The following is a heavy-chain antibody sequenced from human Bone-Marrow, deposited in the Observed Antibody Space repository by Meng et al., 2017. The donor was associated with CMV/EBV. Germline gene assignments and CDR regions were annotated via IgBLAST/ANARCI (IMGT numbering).Heavy chain of an antibody. CDR3: ARTEGDIVVVPAAIGPPGKDV. CDR2: INPNSGGT. J-gene: IGHJ6*02. D-gene: IGHD2-2*01. V-gene: IGHV1-2*02. CDR1: GYTFTGYY. Sequence: ASVKVSCKASGYTFTGYYMHWVRQAPGQGLEWMGWINPNSGGTNYAQKFQGRVTMTRDTSISTAYMELSRLRSDDTAVYYCARTEGDIVVVPAAIGPPGKDVWGQRTTVTVSS.